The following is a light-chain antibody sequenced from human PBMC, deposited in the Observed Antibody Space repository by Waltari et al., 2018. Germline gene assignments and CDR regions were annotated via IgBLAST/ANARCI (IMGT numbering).Light chain of an antibody. CDR3: SAWDSSLSVWV. CDR2: RNN. J-gene: IGLJ3*02. CDR1: SNNVGNQG. Sequence: QAGLTQPPSVSKGLRQTATLTCTGNSNNVGNQGATWLQQHQGHPPKLLSYRNNNRPSGISGRFSASRSGNTASLTITGLQPEDEADYYCSAWDSSLSVWVFGGGTKLTVL. V-gene: IGLV10-54*04.